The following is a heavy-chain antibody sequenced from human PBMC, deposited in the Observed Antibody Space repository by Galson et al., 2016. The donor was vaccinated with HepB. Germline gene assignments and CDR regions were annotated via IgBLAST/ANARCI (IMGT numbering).Heavy chain of an antibody. CDR3: ARGVGLTGPPFFDS. CDR2: IYTGDNT. Sequence: SLRLSCAASGFSVNNYYMNWVRQAPGKGLEWISVIYTGDNTNYADSVKGRFVVSRDRSTNTLYLYLNTLRPEDTAIYFCARGVGLTGPPFFDSWGQGALVTVSS. V-gene: IGHV3-53*01. J-gene: IGHJ4*02. D-gene: IGHD1-20*01. CDR1: GFSVNNYY.